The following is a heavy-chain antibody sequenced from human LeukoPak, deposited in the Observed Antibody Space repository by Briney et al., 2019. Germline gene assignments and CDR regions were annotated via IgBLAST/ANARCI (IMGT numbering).Heavy chain of an antibody. D-gene: IGHD3-3*01. J-gene: IGHJ4*02. CDR2: IYYSGST. CDR3: ARGWDYDFWSWNY. CDR1: GGSILSSSYF. Sequence: SETLSLTCTVSGGSILSSSYFWGWIRQPPGKGLEWIGSIYYSGSTNYNPSLKSRVTISVDTSKNQFSLKLSSVTAADTAVYYCARGWDYDFWSWNYWGQGTLVTVSS. V-gene: IGHV4-39*07.